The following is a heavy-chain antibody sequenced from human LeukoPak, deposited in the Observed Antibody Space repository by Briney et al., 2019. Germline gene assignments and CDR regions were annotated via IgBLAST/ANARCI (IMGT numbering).Heavy chain of an antibody. CDR1: GFTFSTFG. Sequence: GGSLRLSCAASGFTFSTFGMSWVRQAPGKGLEWVSTFGGTGAGIYYADSVEGRFTVSRDNSKNTLYLQMNSLRGEDTAIYYCAKSGPYFYESWGQGTLVTVSS. CDR2: FGGTGAGI. CDR3: AKSGPYFYES. V-gene: IGHV3-23*01. J-gene: IGHJ4*02. D-gene: IGHD1-26*01.